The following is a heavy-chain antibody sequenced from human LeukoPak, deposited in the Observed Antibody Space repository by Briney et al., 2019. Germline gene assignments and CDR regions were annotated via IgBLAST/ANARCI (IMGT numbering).Heavy chain of an antibody. J-gene: IGHJ4*02. V-gene: IGHV3-48*04. CDR1: GFTFSFYM. D-gene: IGHD1-26*01. CDR2: ISSSSNTV. CDR3: ARRAMGATSFDY. Sequence: PGGSLRLSCTASGFTFSFYMMTWVRQAPGKGLEWVSYISSSSNTVYYADSVKGRLTVSRDNANNSLYVQMTNLRAEDTAVYYCARRAMGATSFDYWGQGTLVTVSS.